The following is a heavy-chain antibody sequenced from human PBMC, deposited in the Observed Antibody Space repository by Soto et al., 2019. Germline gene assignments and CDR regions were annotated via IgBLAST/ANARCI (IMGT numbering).Heavy chain of an antibody. Sequence: QVQLVQSGAEVKKPGASVKVSCKASGYTFTSYAMHWVRQAPGQMLEWMVWINAGNGNTKYAQKFQGRVTITRDTSASTAYMELSSLRSEDTAVYYCARSDTAMAGNWFDPWGQGTLVTVSS. CDR2: INAGNGNT. CDR1: GYTFTSYA. D-gene: IGHD5-18*01. V-gene: IGHV1-3*01. CDR3: ARSDTAMAGNWFDP. J-gene: IGHJ5*02.